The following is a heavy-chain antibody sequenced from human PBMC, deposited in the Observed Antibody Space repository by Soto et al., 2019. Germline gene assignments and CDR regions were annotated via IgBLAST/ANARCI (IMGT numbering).Heavy chain of an antibody. D-gene: IGHD1-1*01. CDR1: GFTFSSHW. J-gene: IGHJ3*02. CDR2: IRQDGREE. V-gene: IGHV3-7*01. CDR3: AKSEGYSFVT. Sequence: QLVESGGGLVQPGGSLRLSCAASGFTFSSHWMTWVRQAPGKGLEWVANIRQDGREEHYLDSVKGRFTLSRDNAQNSLDLQMNGLRVEAAAVYYWAKSEGYSFVTRGQGTVVTVCS.